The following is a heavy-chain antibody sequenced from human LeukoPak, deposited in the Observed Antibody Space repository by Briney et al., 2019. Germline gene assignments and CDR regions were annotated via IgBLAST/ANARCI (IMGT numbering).Heavy chain of an antibody. J-gene: IGHJ6*03. D-gene: IGHD2-21*01. CDR2: IYTSGST. V-gene: IGHV4-4*07. CDR1: GGSINTYY. Sequence: SETLSLTCTVSGGSINTYYWSWIRQPAGKGLEWIGRIYTSGSTDYNPSLRGRVSMSVDTSKNQFSLKLNSVTAADTAVHYCARERGLWPAYDYCMDVWGKGTTVTVSS. CDR3: ARERGLWPAYDYCMDV.